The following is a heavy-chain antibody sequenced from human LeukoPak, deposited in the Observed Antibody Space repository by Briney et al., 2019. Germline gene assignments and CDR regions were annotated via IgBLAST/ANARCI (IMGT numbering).Heavy chain of an antibody. Sequence: GGSLRLSCAASRFTFSNYWMSWVRQAPGKGLEWVSVIYTGGSTYYADSVKGRFTISRDNSKNTLYLQMNSLRAEDTAVYYCASVGGSGWEFDYWGQGTLVTVSS. V-gene: IGHV3-53*01. CDR3: ASVGGSGWEFDY. CDR1: RFTFSNYW. CDR2: IYTGGST. J-gene: IGHJ4*02. D-gene: IGHD6-19*01.